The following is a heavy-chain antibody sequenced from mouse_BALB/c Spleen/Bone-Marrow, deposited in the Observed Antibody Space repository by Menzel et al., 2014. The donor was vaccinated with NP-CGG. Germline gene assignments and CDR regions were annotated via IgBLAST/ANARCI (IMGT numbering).Heavy chain of an antibody. V-gene: IGHV1-4*01. CDR2: IVPSSAYS. CDR1: GYSFTSFT. J-gene: IGHJ2*01. CDR3: AREGSYDGCSGHFDF. D-gene: IGHD2-3*01. Sequence: VQGVESGAELARPGASVRVSCKASGYSFTSFTMRWLKQRPGQGLEWIAYIVPSSAYSNYNQKFKDKATLTADRSSSTAYMQLSSLTSEDSAVYYCAREGSYDGCSGHFDFWGPGTTLTVSS.